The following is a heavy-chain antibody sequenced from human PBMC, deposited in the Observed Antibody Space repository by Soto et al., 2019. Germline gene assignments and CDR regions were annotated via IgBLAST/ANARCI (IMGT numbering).Heavy chain of an antibody. D-gene: IGHD2-15*01. CDR2: IDCSDSNS. Sequence: EVQLVPSGAEVKKPGESLRISCQGSGYRFTNYWITWVRQKPGKGLEWMGTIDCSDSNSKNSPSLQGHVTISADRSINTAYLQWSSLKASDTALYYCTRLTYRSGWFDFWGQGALVTVSS. V-gene: IGHV5-10-1*01. CDR1: GYRFTNYW. J-gene: IGHJ4*02. CDR3: TRLTYRSGWFDF.